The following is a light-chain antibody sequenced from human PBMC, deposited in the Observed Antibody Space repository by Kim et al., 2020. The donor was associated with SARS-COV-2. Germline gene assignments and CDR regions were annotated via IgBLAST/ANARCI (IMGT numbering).Light chain of an antibody. CDR3: QQYDDWPPWT. CDR2: GAS. Sequence: VSPAQTATLSCRARHSVSNIVAWYQPKPGQAPRLLIYGASTRATDVPARFSGSGSGTDFTLTISSLQSEDLAVYHCQQYDDWPPWTFGQGTKLEI. J-gene: IGKJ1*01. CDR1: HSVSNI. V-gene: IGKV3-15*01.